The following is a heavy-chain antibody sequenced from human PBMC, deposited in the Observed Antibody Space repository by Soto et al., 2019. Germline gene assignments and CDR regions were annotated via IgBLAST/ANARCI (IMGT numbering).Heavy chain of an antibody. CDR2: ISYDGDNE. V-gene: IGHV3-30*18. J-gene: IGHJ4*02. D-gene: IGHD3-10*01. Sequence: QVQLVESGGGVVQPGRSLRLSCAASGFTFSDYGMHWVRQAPGKGLEWVAVISYDGDNEYYVDSVKGRFTISRDNSKNTLYLQLNSLRAEDTAVYYCAKDLPLRIVIVRVVNGRVYDYWGQGILVTVSS. CDR3: AKDLPLRIVIVRVVNGRVYDY. CDR1: GFTFSDYG.